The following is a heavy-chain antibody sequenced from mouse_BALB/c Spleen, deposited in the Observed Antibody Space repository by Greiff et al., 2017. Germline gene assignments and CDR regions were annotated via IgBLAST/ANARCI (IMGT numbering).Heavy chain of an antibody. CDR2: ISSGGSYT. J-gene: IGHJ3*01. CDR3: ASQSYDYDGFAY. D-gene: IGHD2-4*01. V-gene: IGHV5-9-3*01. CDR1: GFTFSSYA. Sequence: EVKVVESGGGLVKPGGSLKLSCAASGFTFSSYAMSWVRQTPEKRLEWVATISSGGSYTYYPDSVKGRFTISRDNAKNTLYLQMSSLRSEDTAMYYCASQSYDYDGFAYWGQGTLVTVSA.